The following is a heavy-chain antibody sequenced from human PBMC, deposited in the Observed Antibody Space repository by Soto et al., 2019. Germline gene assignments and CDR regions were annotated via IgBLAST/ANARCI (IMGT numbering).Heavy chain of an antibody. V-gene: IGHV2-26*01. CDR2: IFSHDEK. Sequence: SGPTLVNPTETLTLTCTVSGFSLSDGRMSVSWIRQPPGKALQWLAHIFSHDEKSYSTSLKSRLSISKDTSKSQVVLTMTNMDPVDTATYYCARATTLVTGPFDYWGQGILVTVSS. D-gene: IGHD6-13*01. J-gene: IGHJ4*02. CDR3: ARATTLVTGPFDY. CDR1: GFSLSDGRMS.